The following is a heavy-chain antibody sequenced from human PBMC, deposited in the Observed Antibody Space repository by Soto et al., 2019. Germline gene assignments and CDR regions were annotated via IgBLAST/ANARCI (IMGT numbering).Heavy chain of an antibody. V-gene: IGHV3-9*01. CDR2: ISWNSGSI. Sequence: EVQLVESGGGLVQPGRSLRLSCAASGFTFDDYAMHWVRQAPGKGLEWVSGISWNSGSIGYADSVKGRFTISRDNAKNSLYLQMNSLRAEDTALYYCAISGASSGYGYFDLWGRGTLVTVSS. J-gene: IGHJ2*01. CDR3: AISGASSGYGYFDL. D-gene: IGHD3-22*01. CDR1: GFTFDDYA.